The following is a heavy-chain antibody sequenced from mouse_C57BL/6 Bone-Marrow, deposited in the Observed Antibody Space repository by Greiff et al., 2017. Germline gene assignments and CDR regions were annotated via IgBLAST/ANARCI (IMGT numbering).Heavy chain of an antibody. CDR2: IDPEDGDT. Sequence: VQLQQSGAELVRPGASVKLSCTASGFNIKDYYMHWVKQRPEQGLEWIGRIDPEDGDTEYAPKFQGKATMTADTSSNTAYLQLSSLTSEDTAVYYGTSPIITTEYFDYWGQGTTLTVSS. J-gene: IGHJ2*01. V-gene: IGHV14-1*01. CDR1: GFNIKDYY. D-gene: IGHD1-1*01. CDR3: TSPIITTEYFDY.